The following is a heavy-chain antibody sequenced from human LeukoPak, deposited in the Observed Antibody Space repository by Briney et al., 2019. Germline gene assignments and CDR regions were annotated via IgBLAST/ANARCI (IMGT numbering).Heavy chain of an antibody. CDR2: IYHSGST. CDR1: GGSISSGGCY. Sequence: SQTLFLTCTVSGGSISSGGCYWSWIRQPPGKGLEGIGYIYHSGSTYYNPSLKSRVTISVDRSKNQFSLKLSSVTAADTAVYYCARGATPTGTYYYYYMDVWGKGTPVTVSS. D-gene: IGHD1-1*01. J-gene: IGHJ6*03. V-gene: IGHV4-30-2*01. CDR3: ARGATPTGTYYYYYMDV.